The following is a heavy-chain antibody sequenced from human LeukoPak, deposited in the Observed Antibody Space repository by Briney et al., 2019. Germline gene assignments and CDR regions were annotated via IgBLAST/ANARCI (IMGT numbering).Heavy chain of an antibody. CDR3: ARDLPSYFWSDLEYFDL. CDR2: IYHSGST. Sequence: SETLSLTCTVSGYSISSGYYWGWIRQPPGKGLEWIGSIYHSGSTYYNPSLKSRVTISVDTSKNQFSLKLSSVTAADTAVYYCARDLPSYFWSDLEYFDLWGRGTLVTVSS. D-gene: IGHD3-3*01. J-gene: IGHJ2*01. V-gene: IGHV4-38-2*02. CDR1: GYSISSGYY.